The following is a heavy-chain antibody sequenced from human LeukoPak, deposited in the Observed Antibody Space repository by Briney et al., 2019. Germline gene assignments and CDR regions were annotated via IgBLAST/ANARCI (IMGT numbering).Heavy chain of an antibody. Sequence: GASVKVSCKASGGTFSSYAISWVRQAPGQGLEWMGGIIPIFGTANYAQKFQGRVTITADESTSTAYMELSSLRSEDTAVYYCASAPGGSYPYAFDIWGQGTMVTVSS. J-gene: IGHJ3*02. CDR3: ASAPGGSYPYAFDI. D-gene: IGHD1-26*01. CDR2: IIPIFGTA. V-gene: IGHV1-69*13. CDR1: GGTFSSYA.